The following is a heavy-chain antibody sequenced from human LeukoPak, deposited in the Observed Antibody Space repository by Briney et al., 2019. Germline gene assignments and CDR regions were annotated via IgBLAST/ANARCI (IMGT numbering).Heavy chain of an antibody. CDR1: SGSISRYY. D-gene: IGHD1-26*01. V-gene: IGHV4-59*01. CDR2: IYYSGST. Sequence: SETLSLTCTVSSGSISRYYWSWIRPPPGKGREWIGYIYYSGSTNYNTSLKSRVTISVDTTKNQFSLQLSSVPAAGTAVYYCAREWDNAFDIWGQGTMVTVSS. CDR3: AREWDNAFDI. J-gene: IGHJ3*02.